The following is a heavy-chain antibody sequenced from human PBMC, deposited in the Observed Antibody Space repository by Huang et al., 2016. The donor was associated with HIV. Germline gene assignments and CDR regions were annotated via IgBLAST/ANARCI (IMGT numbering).Heavy chain of an antibody. D-gene: IGHD3-10*01. CDR1: GFSFSDSG. J-gene: IGHJ4*02. V-gene: IGHV3-30*18. CDR2: ISYDGRNK. CDR3: AKDRRAYYYGSGIEY. Sequence: QVQLVESGGGVVEPGRSLRVSCAASGFSFSDSGMHWVRQAPGKGLGWVAVISYDGRNKVYADAVKGRFTISRDNSKNTVYRQMNSLRAGDTAVYYCAKDRRAYYYGSGIEYWGQGARVTVSS.